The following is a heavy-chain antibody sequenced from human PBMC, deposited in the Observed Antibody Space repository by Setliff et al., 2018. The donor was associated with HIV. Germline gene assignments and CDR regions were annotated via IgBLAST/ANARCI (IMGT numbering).Heavy chain of an antibody. CDR1: GDAISPYY. V-gene: IGHV4-59*01. J-gene: IGHJ6*03. Sequence: SETLSLTCSVSGDAISPYYWSWIRQPPGKGLEWIGYFANDGSTNYNPPLKSRVTISADTSKNQISLKVKSVTAADTAVYYCARGVVDYDFWSGSGDYYYMDVWGKGTTVTVSS. CDR3: ARGVVDYDFWSGSGDYYYMDV. D-gene: IGHD3-3*01. CDR2: FANDGST.